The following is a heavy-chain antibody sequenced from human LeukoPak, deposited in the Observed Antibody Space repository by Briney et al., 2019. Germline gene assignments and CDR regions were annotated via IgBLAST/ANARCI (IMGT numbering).Heavy chain of an antibody. V-gene: IGHV4-34*01. CDR1: GGSFSGYY. CDR2: INHSGST. D-gene: IGHD2-2*01. J-gene: IGHJ4*02. Sequence: SETLSLTCAVYGGSFSGYYWSWIRQPPGKGLEWIGEINHSGSTNYNPSLKSRVTISVDTSKNQFSLKLSSVTAADTAVYYCARLFGPYCSSTSCYGGGDYWGQGTLVTVSS. CDR3: ARLFGPYCSSTSCYGGGDY.